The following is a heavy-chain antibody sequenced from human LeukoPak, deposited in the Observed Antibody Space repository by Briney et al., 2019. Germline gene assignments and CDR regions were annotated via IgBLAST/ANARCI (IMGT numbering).Heavy chain of an antibody. CDR3: AVGRGNYDFWSGRNWFDP. CDR2: IYYSGST. Sequence: SETLSLTCSVSGDPISRSGYHWGWIRQPPGKGLEWIANIYYSGSTFYNPSLKSRVTISVDTSKSQFFLNLSSVTAADTAVYYCAVGRGNYDFWSGRNWFDPWGQGALVTVSP. V-gene: IGHV4-39*01. J-gene: IGHJ5*02. CDR1: GDPISRSGYH. D-gene: IGHD3-3*01.